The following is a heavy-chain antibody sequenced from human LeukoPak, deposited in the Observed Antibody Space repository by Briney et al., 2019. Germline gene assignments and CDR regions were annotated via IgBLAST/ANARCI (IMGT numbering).Heavy chain of an antibody. CDR1: GFTFSSYA. Sequence: GGSLRLSCAASGFTFSSYALHWVRQAPGKGLEWVAVISYDGSNKYYADSVKGRFTISRDNSKNTLYLQMNSLRTEDTAVYYCARDHFFHDSYSYTQNPYDAFDIWGQGTMVTVSS. D-gene: IGHD3-22*01. V-gene: IGHV3-30*04. J-gene: IGHJ3*02. CDR3: ARDHFFHDSYSYTQNPYDAFDI. CDR2: ISYDGSNK.